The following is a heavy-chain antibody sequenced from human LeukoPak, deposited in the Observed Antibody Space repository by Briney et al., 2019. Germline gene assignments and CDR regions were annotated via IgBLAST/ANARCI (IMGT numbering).Heavy chain of an antibody. D-gene: IGHD6-13*01. CDR1: GGSISSGGYY. V-gene: IGHV4-30-2*01. CDR2: INHSGST. J-gene: IGHJ4*02. Sequence: SQTLSLTCTVSGGSISSGGYYWSWIRQPPGKGLEWIGEINHSGSTNYNPSLKSRVTISVDTSKNQFSLKLSSVTAADTAVYYCARGRIARGIDYWGQGTLVTVSS. CDR3: ARGRIARGIDY.